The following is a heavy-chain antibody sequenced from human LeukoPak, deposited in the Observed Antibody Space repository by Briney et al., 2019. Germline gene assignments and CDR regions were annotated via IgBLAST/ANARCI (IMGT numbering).Heavy chain of an antibody. V-gene: IGHV3-30*03. CDR2: ISYDGSNK. CDR3: ATEAEATVTTGLDY. J-gene: IGHJ4*02. Sequence: GGSLGLSCAASGFTFSSYGMHWVRQAPGKGLEWVAVISYDGSNKYYADSVKGRFTISRDNSKNTLYLQMNSLRAEDTAVYYCATEAEATVTTGLDYWGQGTLVTVSS. D-gene: IGHD4-17*01. CDR1: GFTFSSYG.